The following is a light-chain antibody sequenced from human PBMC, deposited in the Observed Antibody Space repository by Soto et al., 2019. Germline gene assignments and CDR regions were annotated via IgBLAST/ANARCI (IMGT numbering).Light chain of an antibody. CDR3: QQDNNWPLT. CDR2: GAF. J-gene: IGKJ4*01. Sequence: DIVLTQSPASLSVSAGDRATISCRASQSVSNNLAWYQQKPGKAPRLLIYGAFTLATGIPARFSGNGSGTEFTLTISSLQSEDFAVYYCQQDNNWPLTFGGGTKVEIK. V-gene: IGKV3-15*01. CDR1: QSVSNN.